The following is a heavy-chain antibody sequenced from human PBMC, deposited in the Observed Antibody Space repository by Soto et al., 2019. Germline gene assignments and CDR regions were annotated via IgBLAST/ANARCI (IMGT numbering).Heavy chain of an antibody. J-gene: IGHJ5*02. D-gene: IGHD3-22*01. CDR2: IIPVIGVG. V-gene: IGHV1-69*02. CDR1: GNTLKTDT. Sequence: QVQLVQSGAEVKKPASSVKVSCKPSGNTLKTDTITWLRQAPGQGLEWMGRIIPVIGVGTYAQKFQDRVTITADKSTTTVYMEVTSLTSEDTATYYCAIGRTGSNGYYWAWGQGTQVTVS. CDR3: AIGRTGSNGYYWA.